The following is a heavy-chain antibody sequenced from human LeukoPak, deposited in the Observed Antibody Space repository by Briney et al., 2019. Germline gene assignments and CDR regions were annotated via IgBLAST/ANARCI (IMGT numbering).Heavy chain of an antibody. J-gene: IGHJ4*02. CDR2: ISSSSSYI. Sequence: PGGSLRLSCAASGFTFSSYSMNWVRQAPGKGLESVSSISSSSSYIYYADSVKGRFTISRDNAKNSLYLQMNSLRAEDTAVYYCASDPDSPFDYWGQGTLVTVSS. CDR1: GFTFSSYS. V-gene: IGHV3-21*01. D-gene: IGHD1-14*01. CDR3: ASDPDSPFDY.